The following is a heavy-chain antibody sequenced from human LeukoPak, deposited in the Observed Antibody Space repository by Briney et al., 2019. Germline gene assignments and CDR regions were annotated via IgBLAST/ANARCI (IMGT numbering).Heavy chain of an antibody. CDR1: GFTFTRSA. Sequence: SVKVSCKASGFTFTRSAMQWVRQARGQRLEWIGWIVVGSGNTNYAQTFRERVTITRDMSTSTAYMELSSLRSEDTAVYYCARGHGYGSYGMDVWGQGTTVTVSS. CDR2: IVVGSGNT. D-gene: IGHD3-16*01. V-gene: IGHV1-58*02. CDR3: ARGHGYGSYGMDV. J-gene: IGHJ6*02.